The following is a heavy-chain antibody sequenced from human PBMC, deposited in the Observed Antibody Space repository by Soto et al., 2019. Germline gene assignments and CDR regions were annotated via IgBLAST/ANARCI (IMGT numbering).Heavy chain of an antibody. CDR2: IYWDDDK. D-gene: IGHD3-16*01. CDR3: AHSRGDGDYFPY. CDR1: GFSLSTTGKS. J-gene: IGHJ4*02. V-gene: IGHV2-5*02. Sequence: QITLKESGPTLVKPTQTLTLTCTFSGFSLSTTGKSVAWIRQPPGKALEWLSVIYWDDDKRYSLSLNTRLTIAKDTSKNQVVLKLTNMDPSDTGTYYCAHSRGDGDYFPYWGQGTLVSVSS.